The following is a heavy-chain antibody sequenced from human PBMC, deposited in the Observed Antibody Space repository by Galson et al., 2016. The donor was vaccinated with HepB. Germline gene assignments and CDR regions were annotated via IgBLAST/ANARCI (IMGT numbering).Heavy chain of an antibody. J-gene: IGHJ6*03. CDR1: GGSISSGGYY. D-gene: IGHD3-9*01. CDR2: IFNSGST. CDR3: ARRYFTYMDV. V-gene: IGHV4-31*03. Sequence: TLSLTCTVSGGSISSGGYYWSWIRQHPGKGLEWIGYIFNSGSTDYNPSLKSRVTISVDTPKNQFSLKLRSVTAADTAVYYCARRYFTYMDVWGKGTTFTVSS.